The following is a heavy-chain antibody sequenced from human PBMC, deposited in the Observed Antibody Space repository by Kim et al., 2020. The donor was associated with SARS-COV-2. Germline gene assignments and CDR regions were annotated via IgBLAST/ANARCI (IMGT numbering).Heavy chain of an antibody. CDR1: GFTFSTYG. J-gene: IGHJ4*02. CDR3: ARDLEIRLVGGFDY. V-gene: IGHV3-33*01. CDR2: IWYDGSNQ. D-gene: IGHD3-16*01. Sequence: GGSLRLSCAASGFTFSTYGMHWVRQAPGKGLEWVAVIWYDGSNQYYVDFVKGRFTISRDNSKNTLYLQMTSLRADDTAVYYCARDLEIRLVGGFDYWGQGTLVTVSS.